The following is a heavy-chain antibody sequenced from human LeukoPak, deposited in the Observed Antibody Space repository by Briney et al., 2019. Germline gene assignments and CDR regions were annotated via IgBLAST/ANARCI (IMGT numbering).Heavy chain of an antibody. CDR3: ARGGGPPNPGKYGMDV. D-gene: IGHD1-1*01. CDR2: ISAYNGNT. CDR1: AYTFTRHG. Sequence: ASVKVSCKASAYTFTRHGISWVRQAPGQGLEWMGWISAYNGNTNYAQKLQGRVTMTTDTSTSTAYMELRSLRSDDTAVYYCARGGGPPNPGKYGMDVWGQGTTVTVSS. V-gene: IGHV1-18*01. J-gene: IGHJ6*02.